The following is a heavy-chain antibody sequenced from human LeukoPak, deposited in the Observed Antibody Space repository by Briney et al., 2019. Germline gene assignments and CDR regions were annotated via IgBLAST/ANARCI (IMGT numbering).Heavy chain of an antibody. CDR1: GYSISSGYY. D-gene: IGHD6-13*01. J-gene: IGHJ4*02. V-gene: IGHV4-38-2*02. CDR3: ASGYSSLDY. CDR2: IYHSGST. Sequence: PSETLSLTCIVSGYSISSGYYWNWIRQPPGKGLEWIGNIYHSGSTSYNPSLKSRVTISVDTSKNQFSLKLSSVTAADTAVYYCASGYSSLDYWGQGTLVTVSS.